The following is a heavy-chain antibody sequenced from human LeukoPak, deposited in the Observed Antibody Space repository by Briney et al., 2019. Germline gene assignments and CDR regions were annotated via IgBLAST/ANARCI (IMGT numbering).Heavy chain of an antibody. CDR1: GFTFSSYG. CDR3: AKDRDFWSGYHYFDY. Sequence: QPGGSLRLSCAASGFTFSSYGMHWVRQAPGKGLEWVAVIWYDGSNKYYADSVKGRFTISRDNSKNTLYLQMNSLRAEDTAVYYCAKDRDFWSGYHYFDYWGQGTLVTVSS. V-gene: IGHV3-33*06. D-gene: IGHD3-3*01. J-gene: IGHJ4*02. CDR2: IWYDGSNK.